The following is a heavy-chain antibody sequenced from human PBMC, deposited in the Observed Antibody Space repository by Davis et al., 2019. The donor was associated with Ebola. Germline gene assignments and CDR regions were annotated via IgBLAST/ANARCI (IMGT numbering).Heavy chain of an antibody. D-gene: IGHD3-10*01. CDR2: INHSGST. CDR1: GGSFSGYY. CDR3: ARYSREYYYGSGSYSNWFDP. J-gene: IGHJ5*02. V-gene: IGHV4-34*01. Sequence: MPSETLSLTCAVYGGSFSGYYWSWIRQPPGKGLEWFGEINHSGSTNYNPSLKSRVTISIDTSKNQFSLKLSSVTAADTAMYYCARYSREYYYGSGSYSNWFDPWGQGTLVTVSS.